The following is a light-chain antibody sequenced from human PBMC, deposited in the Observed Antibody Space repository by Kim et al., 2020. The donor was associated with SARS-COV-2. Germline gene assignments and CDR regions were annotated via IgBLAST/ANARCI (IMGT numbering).Light chain of an antibody. Sequence: SSELTQDPVASVALGQTVTITCQGDSLISYYATWYQQKPRQAPVLVIYGRNTRPSGIPDRISGSASGNTASLTISGTQAEDEGDFYCQSRDSGGNVVFGGGTQLTVL. V-gene: IGLV3-19*01. CDR3: QSRDSGGNVV. J-gene: IGLJ2*01. CDR1: SLISYY. CDR2: GRN.